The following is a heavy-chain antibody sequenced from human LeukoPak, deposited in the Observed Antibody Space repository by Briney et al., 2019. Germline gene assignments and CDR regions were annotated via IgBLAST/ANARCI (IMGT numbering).Heavy chain of an antibody. CDR3: SKERRYNYGYLDY. CDR2: ISGSGGGT. D-gene: IGHD5-18*01. CDR1: GFTFSSYA. Sequence: GGSLRLSCAVSGFTFSSYAMSWVRQAPGKGLEWVSAISGSGGGTYYADSVKGRFTISRDNSKNTLYVQMNSLRHEETALYYCSKERRYNYGYLDYWGQGTLATVSS. V-gene: IGHV3-23*01. J-gene: IGHJ4*02.